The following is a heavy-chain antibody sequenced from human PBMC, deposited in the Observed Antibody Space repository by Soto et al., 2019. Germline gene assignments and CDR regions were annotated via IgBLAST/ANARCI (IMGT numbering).Heavy chain of an antibody. V-gene: IGHV3-7*01. CDR1: GFTFGGYW. Sequence: EVQLVQSGGGLVQPGGSLRLSCVGSGFTFGGYWMIWVRQAPGKGLEWVAKTNHDGREKYYLDSVKGRFTISRDNSNKAVYLQMNKLWVEDTAVYYCAIDLPPTAYYPGMDGWGQGTTCTVSS. D-gene: IGHD1-26*01. J-gene: IGHJ6*02. CDR2: TNHDGREK. CDR3: AIDLPPTAYYPGMDG.